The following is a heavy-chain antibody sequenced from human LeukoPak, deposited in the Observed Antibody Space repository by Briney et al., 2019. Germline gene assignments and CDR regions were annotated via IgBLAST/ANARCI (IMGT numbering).Heavy chain of an antibody. CDR3: AGRFRNTGEYYFDY. CDR1: GFTVSSNY. D-gene: IGHD3-16*01. J-gene: IGHJ4*02. Sequence: GGSLRLSCAASGFTVSSNYMSWVRQAPGKGLEWVSVIYSGGSTYYADSVKGRFTISRDNSKNTLYLQMNSLRAEDTAVYYCAGRFRNTGEYYFDYWGQGTLVTVSS. CDR2: IYSGGST. V-gene: IGHV3-53*01.